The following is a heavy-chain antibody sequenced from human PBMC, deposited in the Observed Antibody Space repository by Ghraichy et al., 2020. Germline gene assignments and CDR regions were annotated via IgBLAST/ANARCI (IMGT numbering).Heavy chain of an antibody. V-gene: IGHV3-30*03. Sequence: GGSLRLSCAASGFSFSTYGMHWVRQAPGKGLEWVAVISYDGSKKYYADPVKGRFTISRDNSKNTLYLQMNSLRAEDTAVYYCARESYSSGWSRGPYYFYYMDVWGKGTTVTGSS. J-gene: IGHJ6*03. CDR1: GFSFSTYG. CDR2: ISYDGSKK. CDR3: ARESYSSGWSRGPYYFYYMDV. D-gene: IGHD6-19*01.